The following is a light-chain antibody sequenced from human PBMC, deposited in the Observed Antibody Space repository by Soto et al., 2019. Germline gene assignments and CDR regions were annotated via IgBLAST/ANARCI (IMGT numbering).Light chain of an antibody. CDR2: YDS. J-gene: IGLJ1*01. Sequence: SYELTQPPSVSVAPEKTARLTCGGDNIGSKRVHGYRQKPGQAPVRVIYYDSDRPSGIPERFSGANSGNTATLTINRVEAGEEDDYYCQVWDITTDHYVFGTGTKVTVL. CDR1: NIGSKR. V-gene: IGLV3-21*04. CDR3: QVWDITTDHYV.